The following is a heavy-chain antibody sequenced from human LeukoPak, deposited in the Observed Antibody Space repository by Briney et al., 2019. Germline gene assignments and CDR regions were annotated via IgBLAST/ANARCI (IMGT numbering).Heavy chain of an antibody. CDR2: ISSSSSTI. Sequence: GGSLRLSCAASGFTFSSYSMNWVRQARGKGLEWVSYISSSSSTIYYADSVKGRFTISRDNAKNSLYLQMNSLRAEDTAVYYCAREGIVVVPAAMVNWFDPWGQGTLVTVSS. J-gene: IGHJ5*02. CDR3: AREGIVVVPAAMVNWFDP. V-gene: IGHV3-48*01. D-gene: IGHD2-2*01. CDR1: GFTFSSYS.